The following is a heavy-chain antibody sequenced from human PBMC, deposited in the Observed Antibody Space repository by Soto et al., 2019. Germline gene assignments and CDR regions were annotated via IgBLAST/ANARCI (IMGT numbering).Heavy chain of an antibody. V-gene: IGHV3-23*01. CDR2: ISGSGGST. CDR1: GFTFSSYA. Sequence: GGSLRLSCAASGFTFSSYAMSWVRQAPGKGLEWVSAISGSGGSTYYADSVKGRFTISRDNSKNTLYLQMNSLRAEDTAVYYCAKSATGSFYCSGGSCYVIDYWGQGTLVTVSS. CDR3: AKSATGSFYCSGGSCYVIDY. D-gene: IGHD2-15*01. J-gene: IGHJ4*02.